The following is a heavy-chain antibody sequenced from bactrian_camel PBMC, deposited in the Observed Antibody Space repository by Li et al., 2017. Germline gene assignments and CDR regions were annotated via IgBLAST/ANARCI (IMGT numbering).Heavy chain of an antibody. D-gene: IGHD2*01. CDR1: SFRYSGNC. V-gene: IGHV3S53*01. J-gene: IGHJ6*01. CDR2: ISRDGII. CDR3: AACRSCSGGVCNGDFVY. Sequence: HVQLVESGGGSAQPGGSLTLSCKVSSFRYSGNCVGWFRQAPGQEREMVSTISRDGIIKYADSVKGRFTLSQDAAKSTLYLQMDSLKTEDTAVYYCAACRSCSGGVCNGDFVYWGQGTQVTVS.